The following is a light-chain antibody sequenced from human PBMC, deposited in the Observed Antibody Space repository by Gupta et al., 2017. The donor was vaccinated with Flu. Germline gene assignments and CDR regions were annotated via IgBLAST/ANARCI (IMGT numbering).Light chain of an antibody. CDR1: TGTVTSGHY. Sequence: HTVVSQEPSLTVSPGGTVTLTCASSTGTVTSGHYPNWFQQKPGQAPRALIIGTSNKHSWTPARFSGSLLGGKAAPTLSGVQPEDEADYYCLLYYDGGGGGYVFGTGTKVTVL. J-gene: IGLJ1*01. V-gene: IGLV7-43*01. CDR3: LLYYDGGGGGYV. CDR2: GTS.